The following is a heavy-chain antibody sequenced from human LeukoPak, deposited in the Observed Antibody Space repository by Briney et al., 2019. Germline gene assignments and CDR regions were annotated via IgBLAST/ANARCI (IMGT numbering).Heavy chain of an antibody. D-gene: IGHD3-16*01. J-gene: IGHJ3*02. V-gene: IGHV4-38-2*01. CDR1: GYSISSGYY. CDR3: ARMISRDTLGDAFDI. Sequence: SETLSLTCAVSGYSISSGYYWGWIRQPPGKGLEWIGSIYHSGSTYYNPSLKSRVTISVDTSKNQFSLKLSSVTAADTAVYYCARMISRDTLGDAFDIWGRGTMVTVSS. CDR2: IYHSGST.